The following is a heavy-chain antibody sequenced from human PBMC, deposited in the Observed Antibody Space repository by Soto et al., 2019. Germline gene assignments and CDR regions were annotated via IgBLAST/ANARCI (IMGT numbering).Heavy chain of an antibody. J-gene: IGHJ4*02. D-gene: IGHD6-19*01. CDR2: ISSSGSTI. CDR1: EFTFSDYY. CDR3: ARDFSSGWPSLPFDY. Sequence: PGGPMRLSCAASEFTFSDYYMSWIRQDQGKGLEWVSYISSSGSTIYYADSVKGRFTISRDNAKNSLYLQMNSLRAEDTAVYYCARDFSSGWPSLPFDYWGQGTLVTVSS. V-gene: IGHV3-11*01.